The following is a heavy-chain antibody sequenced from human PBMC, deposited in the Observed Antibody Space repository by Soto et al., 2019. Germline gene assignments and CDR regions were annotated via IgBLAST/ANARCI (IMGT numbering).Heavy chain of an antibody. Sequence: PSETLSLTCTVSGGSISSYYWSWIRQPPGKGLEWIGYIYYSGSTNYNPSLKSRVTISVDTSKNQFSLKLSSVTAADTAVYYCAREAEGLANWFDPWGQGTLVTVAS. CDR3: AREAEGLANWFDP. CDR2: IYYSGST. J-gene: IGHJ5*02. D-gene: IGHD3-9*01. V-gene: IGHV4-59*01. CDR1: GGSISSYY.